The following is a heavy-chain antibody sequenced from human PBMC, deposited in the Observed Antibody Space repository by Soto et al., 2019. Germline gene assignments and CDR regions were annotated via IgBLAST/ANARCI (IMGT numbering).Heavy chain of an antibody. Sequence: ASVKVSCKASGYTFTSYGISWVRQAPGQGLEWMGWISAYNGNTNYAQKLQGRVTMTTDTSTSTAYMELRSLRSDDTAVYYCARGADVDTAMAPGGAFDIWGQGTMVTVSS. D-gene: IGHD5-18*01. CDR3: ARGADVDTAMAPGGAFDI. J-gene: IGHJ3*02. CDR1: GYTFTSYG. V-gene: IGHV1-18*01. CDR2: ISAYNGNT.